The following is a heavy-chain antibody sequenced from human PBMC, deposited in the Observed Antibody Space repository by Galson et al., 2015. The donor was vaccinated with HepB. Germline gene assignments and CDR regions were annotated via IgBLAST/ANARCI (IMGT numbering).Heavy chain of an antibody. CDR3: ARGGTKGSYYDYYFDY. J-gene: IGHJ4*02. V-gene: IGHV4-61*01. Sequence: ETLSLTCTVSGGSVSSGSYYWSWIRQPPGKGLEWIGYIYYSGSTNYNPSLKSRVTISVDTSKNQFSLKLSSVTAADTAVYYCARGGTKGSYYDYYFDYWGQGTLVTVSS. CDR1: GGSVSSGSYY. D-gene: IGHD3-10*01. CDR2: IYYSGST.